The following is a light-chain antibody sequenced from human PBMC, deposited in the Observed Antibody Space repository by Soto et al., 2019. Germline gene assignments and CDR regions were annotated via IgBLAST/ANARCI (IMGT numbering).Light chain of an antibody. CDR1: QSISVC. Sequence: DIQMTQSPSTLSASVGDRVTITCRASQSISVCLAWYQQKAGKAPNLLIYKASRLESGVPSRFSGSGSETDFTLTISGLQPGDSATYYCQQYNSYSPTFGQGTKVDIK. CDR2: KAS. V-gene: IGKV1-5*03. CDR3: QQYNSYSPT. J-gene: IGKJ1*01.